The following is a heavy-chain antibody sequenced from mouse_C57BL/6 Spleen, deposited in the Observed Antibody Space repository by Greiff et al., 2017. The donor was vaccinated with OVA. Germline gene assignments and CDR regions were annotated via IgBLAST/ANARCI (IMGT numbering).Heavy chain of an antibody. CDR2: INPNNGGT. Sequence: VQLQQSGPELVKPGASVKISCKASGYTFTDYYMNWVKQSHGKSLEWIGDINPNNGGTSYNQKFKGKATLTVDKSSSTAYMELRSLTSEDSAVYYCARPGHYYGYYWGQGTTLTVSS. D-gene: IGHD1-1*01. J-gene: IGHJ2*01. V-gene: IGHV1-26*01. CDR3: ARPGHYYGYY. CDR1: GYTFTDYY.